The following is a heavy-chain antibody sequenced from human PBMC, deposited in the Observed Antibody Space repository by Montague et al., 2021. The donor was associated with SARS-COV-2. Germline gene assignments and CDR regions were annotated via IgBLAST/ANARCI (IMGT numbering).Heavy chain of an antibody. CDR1: GGSISRSY. J-gene: IGHJ6*02. CDR3: ARHMSDCSKGICHTYYYYGWDV. V-gene: IGHV4-59*08. Sequence: SETLTPTCTVSGGSISRSYWSSIRQPPGKGLEWIGYIYYTGSTDYNPSLKSRVTISVDTSKNQLSLKLISVTAADTAVYFCARHMSDCSKGICHTYYYYGWDVWGQGTTVTVSS. D-gene: IGHD2-8*01. CDR2: IYYTGST.